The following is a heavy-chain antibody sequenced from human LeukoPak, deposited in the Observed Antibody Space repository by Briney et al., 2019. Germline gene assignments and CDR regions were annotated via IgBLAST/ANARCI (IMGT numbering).Heavy chain of an antibody. V-gene: IGHV1-2*02. D-gene: IGHD1-26*01. CDR2: INPKSGGT. CDR1: GYTFTDYY. J-gene: IGHJ3*02. CDR3: ARWSGSSLHAFDI. Sequence: ASVKVSCKASGYTFTDYYIHWVRQAPGQGLEWMGWINPKSGGTNYAQNFQGRVTMTRVTSISTGSMELSRLRSDDTAVYYCARWSGSSLHAFDIWGQGTIVTVSS.